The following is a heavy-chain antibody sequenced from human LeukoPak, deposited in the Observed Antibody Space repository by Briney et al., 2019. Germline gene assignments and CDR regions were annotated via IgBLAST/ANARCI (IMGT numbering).Heavy chain of an antibody. CDR3: VKDFGGELDS. V-gene: IGHV3-74*01. D-gene: IGHD3-10*01. CDR1: RFNVNSYW. CDR2: INEDGRVT. Sequence: GGSLRLSCAASRFNVNSYWMHWVRQAPGKGLVWVSRINEDGRVTSYATSVRGRFTIFRDSVENTLHLQMNSLRAEDTAVYYCVKDFGGELDSWGQGTLVTVPS. J-gene: IGHJ5*01.